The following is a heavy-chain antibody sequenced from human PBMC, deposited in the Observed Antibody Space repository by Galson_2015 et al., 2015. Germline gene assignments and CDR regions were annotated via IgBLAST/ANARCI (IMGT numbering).Heavy chain of an antibody. V-gene: IGHV4-59*01. CDR2: IYYSGGT. CDR1: GGSTSSYF. CDR3: ARSAFPRASRAPRDAFNI. J-gene: IGHJ3*02. Sequence: ETLSLTCTVSGGSTSSYFWSWIRQPPGKGLELIGYIYYSGGTNYNPSLKSRVTISVETSKNQFSLKLTFVTAADTAVYYCARSAFPRASRAPRDAFNIWGQGTMVSVSS.